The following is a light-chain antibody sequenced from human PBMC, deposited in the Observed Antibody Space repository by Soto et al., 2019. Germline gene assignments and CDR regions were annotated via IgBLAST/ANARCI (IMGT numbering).Light chain of an antibody. Sequence: EIVLTQSPGTLSLSPGERATLSCRASQSVSSSYLAWYQQKPGQAPRLLIYGASSRATGSPDRFSGSGSGTDFTLIISRLEPEDFAVYYCQQYGSSSLVTFGPGTKVDIK. J-gene: IGKJ3*01. CDR1: QSVSSSY. CDR3: QQYGSSSLVT. CDR2: GAS. V-gene: IGKV3-20*01.